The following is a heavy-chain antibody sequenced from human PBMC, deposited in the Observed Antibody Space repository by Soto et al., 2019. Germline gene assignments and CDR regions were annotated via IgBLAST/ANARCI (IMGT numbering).Heavy chain of an antibody. CDR1: GGSINTFY. CDR2: IFSSGST. D-gene: IGHD1-26*01. Sequence: SETLSLTCTVSGGSINTFYWSWVRQPAGKGLEWIGRIFSSGSTSFNPSLESRVAMSVDTSKNHFSLKLTSPTAADTAVYYCARGVGSSPPRYWGRGALVTVSS. J-gene: IGHJ4*02. CDR3: ARGVGSSPPRY. V-gene: IGHV4-4*07.